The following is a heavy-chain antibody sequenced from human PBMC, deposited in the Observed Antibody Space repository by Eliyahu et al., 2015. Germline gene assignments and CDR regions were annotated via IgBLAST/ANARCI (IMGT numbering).Heavy chain of an antibody. J-gene: IGHJ4*02. Sequence: QVQLVESGGXVXQPGXSLXLXCAASGXTFRSYGMHWVRQAPGKGLXWVAVISYDGSNKYYADSVKGRFTISRDNSKNTLYLQMNSLRAEDTAVYYCAKDKKYDFWSGHDYWGQGTLVTVSS. CDR3: AKDKKYDFWSGHDY. D-gene: IGHD3-3*01. CDR2: ISYDGSNK. CDR1: GXTFRSYG. V-gene: IGHV3-30*18.